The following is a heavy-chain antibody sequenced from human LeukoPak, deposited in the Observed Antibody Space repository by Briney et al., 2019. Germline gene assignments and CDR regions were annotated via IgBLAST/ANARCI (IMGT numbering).Heavy chain of an antibody. Sequence: PSETLSLTCTVSGGSISSSSYYWSWIQQPPGKGLEWIAYIYYSGSTNYNPSLKSRVTISVDTSKNQFSLKLSSVTAADTAVYYCARVYYSNSYDYWYFDLWGRGTLVTVSS. CDR1: GGSISSSSYY. J-gene: IGHJ2*01. V-gene: IGHV4-61*01. D-gene: IGHD6-13*01. CDR2: IYYSGST. CDR3: ARVYYSNSYDYWYFDL.